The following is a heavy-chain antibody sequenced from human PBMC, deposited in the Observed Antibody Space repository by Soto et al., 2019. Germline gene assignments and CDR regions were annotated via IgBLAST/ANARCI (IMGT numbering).Heavy chain of an antibody. CDR1: GFTFSSYG. D-gene: IGHD3-16*02. CDR3: AKDLASAGELSLYNYYYYGMDV. CDR2: ISYDGSNK. Sequence: GASLRLSCAASGFTFSSYGMHWVRQAPGKRLEWVAVISYDGSNKYYADSVKGRFTISRDNSKNTLYLQMNSLRAEDTAVYYCAKDLASAGELSLYNYYYYGMDVLGQGTTVTVSS. V-gene: IGHV3-30*18. J-gene: IGHJ6*02.